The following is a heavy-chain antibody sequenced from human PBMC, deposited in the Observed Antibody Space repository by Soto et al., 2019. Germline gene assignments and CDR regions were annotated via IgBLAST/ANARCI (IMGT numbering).Heavy chain of an antibody. D-gene: IGHD1-1*01. V-gene: IGHV4-59*02. J-gene: IGHJ4*02. CDR2: IYYSGNT. Sequence: SLTCTVSGGSVNTYYWSWIRQPPGKGLEWIGYIYYSGNTNYNPSLKSRVTISVDTSKNQFSLKLSSMTAADTAVYFCARGRPWKLYDYWGQGPWVTVSS. CDR1: GGSVNTYY. CDR3: ARGRPWKLYDY.